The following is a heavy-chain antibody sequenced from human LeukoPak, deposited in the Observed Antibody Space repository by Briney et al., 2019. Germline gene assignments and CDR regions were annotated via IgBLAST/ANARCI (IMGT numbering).Heavy chain of an antibody. V-gene: IGHV4-59*12. CDR3: ARETNYYDSSGYYKIVIDY. CDR1: GGSISSYY. D-gene: IGHD3-22*01. J-gene: IGHJ4*02. CDR2: IYYSGST. Sequence: SETLSLTCTVSGGSISSYYWSWIRQPPGKGLEWIGYIYYSGSTNYNPSLKSRVTISVDTSKNQFSLKLSSVTAADTAVYYCARETNYYDSSGYYKIVIDYWGQGTLVTVSS.